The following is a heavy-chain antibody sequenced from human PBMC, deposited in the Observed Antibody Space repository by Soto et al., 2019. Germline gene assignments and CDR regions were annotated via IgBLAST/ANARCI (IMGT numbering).Heavy chain of an antibody. V-gene: IGHV3-7*01. D-gene: IGHD3-3*01. CDR3: ARDLDLRDFWSGHFGGVWFDP. CDR1: GFTFSSYW. Sequence: SLRLSCAASGFTFSSYWMSWVRQAPGKGLEWVANIKQDGSEKYYVDSVKGRFTISRDNAKNSLYLQMNSLRAEDTAVYYCARDLDLRDFWSGHFGGVWFDPWGQGTLVTVSS. CDR2: IKQDGSEK. J-gene: IGHJ5*02.